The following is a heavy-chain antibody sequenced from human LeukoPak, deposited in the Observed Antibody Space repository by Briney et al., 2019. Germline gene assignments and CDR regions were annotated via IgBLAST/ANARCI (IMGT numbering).Heavy chain of an antibody. Sequence: GGSLRLSCAASGFTFSSYGMHWVRQAPGKGLEWVAVIWYDGSNKYYADSVKGRFTISRDNSKNTLYLQMNSLRAEDTAVYYCARENSGSYKYYYYMDVWGKGTTVTVSS. CDR2: IWYDGSNK. CDR1: GFTFSSYG. V-gene: IGHV3-33*01. D-gene: IGHD1-26*01. J-gene: IGHJ6*03. CDR3: ARENSGSYKYYYYMDV.